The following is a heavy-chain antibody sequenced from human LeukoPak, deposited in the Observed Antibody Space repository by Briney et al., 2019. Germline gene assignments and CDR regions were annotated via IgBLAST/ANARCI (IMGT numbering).Heavy chain of an antibody. CDR1: AFTFSNYA. J-gene: IGHJ6*04. V-gene: IGHV3-69-1*02. CDR3: AREGYYGCVDV. CDR2: ISTSSTI. Sequence: GGSLRLSCAASAFTFSNYAMNWVRQAPGKGLEWVSYISTSSTIYYADSVKGRFTISRDNAKNSLYLQMNSLRAEDTAVYYCAREGYYGCVDVWGKGTTVTISS. D-gene: IGHD3-10*01.